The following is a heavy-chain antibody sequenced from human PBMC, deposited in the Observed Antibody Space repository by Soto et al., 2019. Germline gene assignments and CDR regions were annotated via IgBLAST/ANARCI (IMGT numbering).Heavy chain of an antibody. V-gene: IGHV1-46*01. CDR2: INPSDGSP. J-gene: IGHJ4*02. CDR1: GYTFTKYF. D-gene: IGHD6-13*01. CDR3: GRDINVSTAAAGPYY. Sequence: QVQLVQSGAEVKKPGASVKVSCKASGYTFTKYFMHWVRQAPGQGLEWMGVINPSDGSPAFAQNFQGRITMTRDTSTSTVYMELNSLRSADTAVYYCGRDINVSTAAAGPYYWGQGTLVTVSS.